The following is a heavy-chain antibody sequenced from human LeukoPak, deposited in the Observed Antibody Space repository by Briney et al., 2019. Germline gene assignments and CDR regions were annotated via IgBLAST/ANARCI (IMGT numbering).Heavy chain of an antibody. CDR2: IYYSGST. CDR1: GHSISSGGYY. D-gene: IGHD4-17*01. V-gene: IGHV4-31*01. J-gene: IGHJ4*02. CDR3: ARCGKDGDYVQN. Sequence: KPSQTLSLTCTVSGHSISSGGYYWRWIRQHPGKGLEWIGYIYYSGSTYYNPSLKSQLTISVYTSKNQFSLKLSSVTAADTAVYYCARCGKDGDYVQNWGQGTLVTVSS.